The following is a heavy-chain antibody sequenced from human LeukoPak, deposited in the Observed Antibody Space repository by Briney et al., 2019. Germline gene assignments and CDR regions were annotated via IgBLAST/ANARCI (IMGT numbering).Heavy chain of an antibody. D-gene: IGHD5-18*01. J-gene: IGHJ4*02. V-gene: IGHV1-18*01. CDR2: ISAYNGHT. Sequence: ASVKVSCKASGDALNTYTITWVRQAPGQGLEWMGWISAYNGHTNYAQRFQGRVTMTTDTSTNTAYLELRSLRSDDTAVYYCARLVGYSYGYVDSWGQGTLVTVSS. CDR3: ARLVGYSYGYVDS. CDR1: GDALNTYT.